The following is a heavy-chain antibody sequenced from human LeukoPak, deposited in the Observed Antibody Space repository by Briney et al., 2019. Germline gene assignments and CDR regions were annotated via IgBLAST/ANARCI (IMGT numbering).Heavy chain of an antibody. CDR2: ISTSGST. CDR3: ARDMFDWSSYYYYYMDV. Sequence: SETLSLTCTVSGGSISSYYWSWIRQPAGKGLESIGHISTSGSTNYNPSLKSRVTMSVDTSKNQFSLKLSSVTAADTAVYYCARDMFDWSSYYYYYMDVWGKGTTVTISS. D-gene: IGHD3-9*01. V-gene: IGHV4-4*07. J-gene: IGHJ6*03. CDR1: GGSISSYY.